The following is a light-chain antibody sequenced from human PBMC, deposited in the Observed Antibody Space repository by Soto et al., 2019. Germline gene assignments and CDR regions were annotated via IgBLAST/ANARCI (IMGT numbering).Light chain of an antibody. V-gene: IGKV3D-15*01. CDR2: AAS. J-gene: IGKJ1*01. CDR1: QSVSSN. Sequence: ESVLTQSPGTLSLSPGERATLSCRASQSVSSNLAWYQQKPGQAPRLLIYAASTRATGIPARFIGNGSGTEFTLTISSLQSEDFAVYYCQQYNNWWTFGQGTKVDIK. CDR3: QQYNNWWT.